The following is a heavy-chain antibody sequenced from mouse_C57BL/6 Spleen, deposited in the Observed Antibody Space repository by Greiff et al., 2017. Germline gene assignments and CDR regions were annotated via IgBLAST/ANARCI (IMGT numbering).Heavy chain of an antibody. J-gene: IGHJ1*03. CDR1: GYAFSSYW. D-gene: IGHD2-3*01. Sequence: QVQLQQSGAELVKPGASVKISCKASGYAFSSYWMNWVKQRPGKGLEWIGQIYPGDGDTNYNGKFKGKATLTADKSSSTAYMQLSSLTSEDSAVYFCARHEEADGHWYFDVWGTGTTVTVSS. CDR2: IYPGDGDT. CDR3: ARHEEADGHWYFDV. V-gene: IGHV1-80*01.